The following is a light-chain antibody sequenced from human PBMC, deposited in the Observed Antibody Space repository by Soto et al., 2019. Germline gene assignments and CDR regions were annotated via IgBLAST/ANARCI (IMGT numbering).Light chain of an antibody. J-gene: IGKJ5*01. CDR2: DAS. CDR1: DSVSRN. V-gene: IGKV3-15*01. Sequence: EIVMTQSLSTLSVSKGERATLSCRASDSVSRNLAWYQQKPGQAPRLLIYDASTRATGIPDRFSGGGSGTEFTLTISILQSEDFVVYYCQPYNSGPPITFGQGTRLEIK. CDR3: QPYNSGPPIT.